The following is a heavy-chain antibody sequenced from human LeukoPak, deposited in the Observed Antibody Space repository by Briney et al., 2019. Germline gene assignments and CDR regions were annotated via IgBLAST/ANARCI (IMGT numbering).Heavy chain of an antibody. D-gene: IGHD2-2*01. CDR1: GFTFSSYG. J-gene: IGHJ4*02. Sequence: GGSLRLSCAASGFTFSSYGMHWVRQAPGKGLEWLAVISYDGSNKYYADSVKGRFTISRDNSKNTLYLQMNSLRAEDTAVYYCAKDRLSRAAISYFDYWGQGTLVTVSS. V-gene: IGHV3-30*18. CDR3: AKDRLSRAAISYFDY. CDR2: ISYDGSNK.